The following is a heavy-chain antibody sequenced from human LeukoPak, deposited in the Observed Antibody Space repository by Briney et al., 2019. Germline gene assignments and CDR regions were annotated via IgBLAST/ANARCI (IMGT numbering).Heavy chain of an antibody. D-gene: IGHD3-10*01. J-gene: IGHJ5*02. CDR1: GYSFTNYW. CDR3: ARLRPMVRGVIVGFDP. Sequence: GESLKISCKGSGYSFTNYWIGWVRQMPGKGLEWMGIIYPGDSDTRYSPSFQGQVTLSADRSISTAYLRWSSLRAADTAMYYCARLRPMVRGVIVGFDPWGQGTLVTVSS. CDR2: IYPGDSDT. V-gene: IGHV5-51*01.